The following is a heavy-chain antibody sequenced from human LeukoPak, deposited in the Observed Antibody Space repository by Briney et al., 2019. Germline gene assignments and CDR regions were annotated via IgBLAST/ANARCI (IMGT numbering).Heavy chain of an antibody. CDR2: IKQDGSEK. D-gene: IGHD1-26*01. CDR3: AKDRGGSYEGFDY. J-gene: IGHJ4*02. V-gene: IGHV3-7*03. Sequence: GGSLRLSCAASGFTFSSYWMSWVRQAPGKGLEWVANIKQDGSEKYYVDSVKGRFTISRDNAKNSLYLQMNSLRAEDTAVYYCAKDRGGSYEGFDYWGQGTLVTVSS. CDR1: GFTFSSYW.